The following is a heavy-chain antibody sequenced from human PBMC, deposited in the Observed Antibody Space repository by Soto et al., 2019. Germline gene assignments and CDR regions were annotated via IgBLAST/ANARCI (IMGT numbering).Heavy chain of an antibody. CDR3: ARGDYYDSSGYHPEDY. Sequence: PGGSLRLSCAASGFSFTTYSMNWVRQAPGKGLEWISYISSSNNTIYYADSVKGRFTISRDNAKNSLYLQMNSLRAEDTAVYYCARGDYYDSSGYHPEDYWGQGNLVTVSS. J-gene: IGHJ4*02. V-gene: IGHV3-48*01. D-gene: IGHD3-22*01. CDR1: GFSFTTYS. CDR2: ISSSNNTI.